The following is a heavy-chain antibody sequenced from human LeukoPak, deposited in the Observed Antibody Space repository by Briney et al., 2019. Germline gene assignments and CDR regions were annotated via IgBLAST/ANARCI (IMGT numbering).Heavy chain of an antibody. CDR1: GYRFTSYW. Sequence: GESLQISCQGSGYRFTSYWIGWGRQVPGKGLEWMGIIYPGDSDTRYSPSFQGQVTISADKSISTAYLQWSSLKASDTAMYYCARTVLRYFDWSPAGGFDYWGQGTLVTVSS. V-gene: IGHV5-51*01. J-gene: IGHJ4*02. CDR3: ARTVLRYFDWSPAGGFDY. CDR2: IYPGDSDT. D-gene: IGHD3-9*01.